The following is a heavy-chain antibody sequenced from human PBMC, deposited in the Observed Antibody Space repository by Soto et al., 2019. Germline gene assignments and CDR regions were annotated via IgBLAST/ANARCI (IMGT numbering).Heavy chain of an antibody. CDR2: ISVYTGNT. CDR3: ARDRCTTDKCYTHHFDV. J-gene: IGHJ6*02. CDR1: GYTFTIYG. D-gene: IGHD2-8*01. Sequence: ASVKVSCKSSGYTFTIYGVSGVLQSPLQWLEWLGWISVYTGNTKQAQKFQDRVTLTTEASTSTAYLELRSLRSDDTAVYYCARDRCTTDKCYTHHFDVWGQGTTVTVSS. V-gene: IGHV1-18*04.